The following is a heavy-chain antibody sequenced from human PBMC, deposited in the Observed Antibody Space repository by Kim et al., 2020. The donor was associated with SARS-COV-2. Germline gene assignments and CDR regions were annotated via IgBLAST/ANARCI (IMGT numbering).Heavy chain of an antibody. J-gene: IGHJ1*01. CDR2: LSGSDGST. CDR1: GFTFSAYA. CDR3: AKHFGSSGSEFQN. D-gene: IGHD3-22*01. V-gene: IGHV3-23*01. Sequence: GGSLRLSCAASGFTFSAYAMSWVRQAPGKGLEWVSGLSGSDGSTYYADSVKGRFIISRDNSKNTLHLQMNSLRAEDTAVYYCAKHFGSSGSEFQNWGQGTLVTVSS.